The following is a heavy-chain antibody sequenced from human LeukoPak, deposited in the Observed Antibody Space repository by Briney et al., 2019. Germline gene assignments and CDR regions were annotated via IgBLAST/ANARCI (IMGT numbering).Heavy chain of an antibody. D-gene: IGHD3-22*01. CDR1: GFTFSSYE. Sequence: GGSLRLSCAASGFTFSSYEMNWVRQAPGKGLEWVSYISSGGSNIYYADSVKGRFTISRDNAKNSLYLQMNSLRAEDTAVYYCARDSALTTYDSSGYYIDYWGQGTLVTVSS. V-gene: IGHV3-48*03. CDR3: ARDSALTTYDSSGYYIDY. J-gene: IGHJ4*02. CDR2: ISSGGSNI.